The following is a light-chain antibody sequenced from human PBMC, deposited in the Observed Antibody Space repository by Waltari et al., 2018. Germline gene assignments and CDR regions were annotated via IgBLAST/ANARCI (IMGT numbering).Light chain of an antibody. V-gene: IGLV1-40*01. CDR3: QSWDSSLNGYV. Sequence: HSVLTQPHPVSAASRQRVSILRTGGSHPIESTYYVHFNQQPPGTPPKVLIYAINNPPSGVPDRFSASNSGTSASLAITGLQVEDEADYYCQSWDSSLNGYVFGTGTKVTVL. J-gene: IGLJ1*01. CDR1: SHPIESTYY. CDR2: AIN.